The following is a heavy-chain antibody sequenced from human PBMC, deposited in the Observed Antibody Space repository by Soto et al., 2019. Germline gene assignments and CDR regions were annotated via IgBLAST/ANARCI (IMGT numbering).Heavy chain of an antibody. V-gene: IGHV4-34*01. D-gene: IGHD6-13*01. CDR2: INHSGST. Sequence: QVQLQQWGAGLLKPSETLSLTCAVYGGSFSGYYWSWIRQPPGKGLEWIGEINHSGSTNYIPSLMCRVTISVDTSKNQFALKLSFVTAADTAVYYCARGLFCSSHFDYWGQGTRVTVSS. CDR1: GGSFSGYY. CDR3: ARGLFCSSHFDY. J-gene: IGHJ4*02.